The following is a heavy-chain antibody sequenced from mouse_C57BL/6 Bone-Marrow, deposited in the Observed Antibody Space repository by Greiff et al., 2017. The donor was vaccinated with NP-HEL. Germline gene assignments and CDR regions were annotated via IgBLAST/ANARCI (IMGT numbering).Heavy chain of an antibody. Sequence: QVHVKQSGAELVKPGASVKISCKASGYAFSSYWMNWVKQRPGKGLEWIGQIYPGDGDTNYNGKFKGKATLTADKSSSTAYMQLSSLTSEDSAVYFCARRYYGSPYFDYWGQGTTLTVSS. J-gene: IGHJ2*01. CDR2: IYPGDGDT. CDR3: ARRYYGSPYFDY. CDR1: GYAFSSYW. V-gene: IGHV1-80*01. D-gene: IGHD1-1*01.